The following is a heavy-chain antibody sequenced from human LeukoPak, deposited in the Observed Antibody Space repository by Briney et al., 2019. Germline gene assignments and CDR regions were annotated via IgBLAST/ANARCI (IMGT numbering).Heavy chain of an antibody. J-gene: IGHJ6*04. D-gene: IGHD6-13*01. Sequence: ASVKVSCKASGYTFTVYYMHWVRQAPGQGLEWMGWINPNSGGTNYAQKFQGRVTMTRDTSISTAYMEPSRLRSDDTAVYYCARAGSSSWHPHLVWGKGTTVTVSS. CDR1: GYTFTVYY. CDR3: ARAGSSSWHPHLV. V-gene: IGHV1-2*02. CDR2: INPNSGGT.